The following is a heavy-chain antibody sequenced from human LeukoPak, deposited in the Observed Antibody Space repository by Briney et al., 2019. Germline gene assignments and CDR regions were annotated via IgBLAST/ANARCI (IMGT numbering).Heavy chain of an antibody. Sequence: SETLSLTCTVSGGSISSSSYYWGWIRQPPGKGLEWIGSIYYSGSTYYNPSLKSRVTISVDTSKNQFSLKLSSVTAADTAVYYCGRARGNSACFDYWGQGTLVTVSS. D-gene: IGHD4-23*01. V-gene: IGHV4-39*07. CDR2: IYYSGST. CDR3: GRARGNSACFDY. CDR1: GGSISSSSYY. J-gene: IGHJ4*02.